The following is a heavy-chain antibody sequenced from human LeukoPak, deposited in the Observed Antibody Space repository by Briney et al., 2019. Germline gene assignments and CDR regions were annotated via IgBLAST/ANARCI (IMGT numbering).Heavy chain of an antibody. D-gene: IGHD2-15*01. CDR2: IYYSGST. Sequence: SETLSLTCTVSGGSISSYYWSWIRQPPGKGLEWIGYIYYSGSTNYNPSLKSRVTISVDTSKNQFSLKLSSVTAADTAVYYCARKVVVAATSDYYYMDVWGKGTTVTVSS. J-gene: IGHJ6*03. V-gene: IGHV4-59*01. CDR3: ARKVVVAATSDYYYMDV. CDR1: GGSISSYY.